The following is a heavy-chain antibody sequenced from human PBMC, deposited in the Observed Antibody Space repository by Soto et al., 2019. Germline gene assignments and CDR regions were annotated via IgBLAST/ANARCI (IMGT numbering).Heavy chain of an antibody. J-gene: IGHJ4*02. CDR3: ARNSRGYIYGYYFDS. V-gene: IGHV4-61*03. CDR1: GGSVNNGSYY. Sequence: QVQLQESGPGLVKPSETLSLTCTVSGGSVNNGSYYWGWIRQPPGKGLEWIGYIYHTGTSNHNPPLKRRVTMSVDTSKNLFSLKVKSVTAADTAVYYCARNSRGYIYGYYFDSWGQGTLVTVSS. D-gene: IGHD5-18*01. CDR2: IYHTGTS.